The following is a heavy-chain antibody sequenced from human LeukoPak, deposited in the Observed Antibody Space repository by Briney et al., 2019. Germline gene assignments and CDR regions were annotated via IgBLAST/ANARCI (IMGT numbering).Heavy chain of an antibody. V-gene: IGHV4-61*02. CDR1: GGSITSTIYY. D-gene: IGHD2/OR15-2a*01. CDR3: ARGLGISKDYFDY. CDR2: MYSGGSS. J-gene: IGHJ4*02. Sequence: SETLSLTCVVSGGSITSTIYYWNWIRQPAGKGLEWIGRMYSGGSSDYNPSLKSRVTMSVDTSKNQLSLNLTSATAADTAVYYCARGLGISKDYFDYWGQGTLVTVSS.